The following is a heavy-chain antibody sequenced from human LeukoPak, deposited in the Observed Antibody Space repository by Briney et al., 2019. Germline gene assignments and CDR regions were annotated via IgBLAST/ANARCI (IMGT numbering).Heavy chain of an antibody. J-gene: IGHJ4*02. CDR2: IYYSGST. CDR1: GGSLSSYY. Sequence: SETLSLTCTVSGGSLSSYYWSWIRQPPGKGLEWIGYIYYSGSTNYNPSLKSRVTISVDTSKNQFSLKLSSVTAADTAVYYCARGQSSGWLDYWGQGTLVTVSS. CDR3: ARGQSSGWLDY. V-gene: IGHV4-59*01. D-gene: IGHD6-19*01.